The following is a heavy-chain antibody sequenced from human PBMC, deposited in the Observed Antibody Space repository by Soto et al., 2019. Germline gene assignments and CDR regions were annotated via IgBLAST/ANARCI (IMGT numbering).Heavy chain of an antibody. CDR2: ISGSGGST. D-gene: IGHD2-21*02. V-gene: IGHV3-23*01. J-gene: IGHJ4*02. CDR1: GFTFSSYA. CDR3: AKHGGRVVTALPFDY. Sequence: PGGSLRLSCAASGFTFSSYAMSWVRQAPGKGLEWVSAISGSGGSTYYADSVKGRFTISRDNSKNTLYLQMNSLRAEDTAVYYCAKHGGRVVTALPFDYWGQGTLVTVSS.